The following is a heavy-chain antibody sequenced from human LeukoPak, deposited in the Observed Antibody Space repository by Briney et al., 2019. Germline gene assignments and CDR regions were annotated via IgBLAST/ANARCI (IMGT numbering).Heavy chain of an antibody. CDR2: IRAHNGDT. D-gene: IGHD2-2*01. V-gene: IGHV1-18*01. CDR3: ARGEFICTINTCYASALDS. CDR1: GYTFTGYA. Sequence: GASVKVSCKASGYTFTGYAISWVRQAPGQGLEWMGWIRAHNGDTNHAQQLQGRVTMTTDTSTRTAYMELRSLRSEDTAVYYCARGEFICTINTCYASALDSWGQGTLVTVSS. J-gene: IGHJ4*02.